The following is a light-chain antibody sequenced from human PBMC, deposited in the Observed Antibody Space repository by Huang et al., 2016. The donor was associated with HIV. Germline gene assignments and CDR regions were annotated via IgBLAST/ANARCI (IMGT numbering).Light chain of an antibody. Sequence: DIVMTQSPDSLAVSLGERATINCKSSQRVLSTSNNKNYLAWYQQKPGQPPQLLMYWASTRESGVPDRFSGSGSWTDFTLTISSLQAEDVAVYYCLQYYSTPRTFGQGTKVEIK. V-gene: IGKV4-1*01. J-gene: IGKJ1*01. CDR1: QRVLSTSNNKNY. CDR2: WAS. CDR3: LQYYSTPRT.